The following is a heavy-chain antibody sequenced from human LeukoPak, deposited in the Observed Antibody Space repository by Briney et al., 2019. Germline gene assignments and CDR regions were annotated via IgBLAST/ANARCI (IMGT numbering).Heavy chain of an antibody. CDR3: ARGPSGYHNT. CDR2: IKSKTDGETT. Sequence: GGSLRLSCAASGFTFINAWMNWVRQAPGKGLEWVGRIKSKTDGETTDYAAPLKGRFTISIDDSKNTLYLQMNSLRAEDTAVYYCARGPSGYHNTGGQGTLVTVSS. J-gene: IGHJ4*02. D-gene: IGHD5-12*01. CDR1: GFTFINAW. V-gene: IGHV3-15*01.